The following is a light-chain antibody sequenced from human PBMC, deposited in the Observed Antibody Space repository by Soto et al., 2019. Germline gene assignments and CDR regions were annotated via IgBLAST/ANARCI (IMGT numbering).Light chain of an antibody. V-gene: IGLV2-14*03. CDR1: SSDIGSYNY. J-gene: IGLJ2*01. CDR2: DVS. Sequence: QSVLTQPASVSGSPGQSITISCTGTSSDIGSYNYVSWYQHHPGKAPKLIIYDVSNRPSGVSSRFSGSKSGNTASLTISGLQPEDDADYYCSAYTSTVTLAFGGGTKVTVL. CDR3: SAYTSTVTLA.